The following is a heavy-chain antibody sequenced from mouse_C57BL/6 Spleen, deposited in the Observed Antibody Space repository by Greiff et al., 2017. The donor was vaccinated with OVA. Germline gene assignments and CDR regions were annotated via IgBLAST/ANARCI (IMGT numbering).Heavy chain of an antibody. J-gene: IGHJ1*03. V-gene: IGHV1-26*01. CDR1: GYTFTDYY. CDR2: INPNNGGT. CDR3: ARRYDYVEYFDV. Sequence: EVQLQQSGPELVKPGASVKISCKASGYTFTDYYMNWVKQSHGKSLEWIGDINPNNGGTSYNQKFKGKATLTVDKSSSTAYMELRSLTSEDSAVYYCARRYDYVEYFDVWGTGTTVTVSS. D-gene: IGHD2-4*01.